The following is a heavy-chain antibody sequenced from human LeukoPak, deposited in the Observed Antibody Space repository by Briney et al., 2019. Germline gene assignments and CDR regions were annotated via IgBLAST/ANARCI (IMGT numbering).Heavy chain of an antibody. CDR2: IYYSGST. Sequence: TSSETLSLTCTVSGGSISSSSYYWGWIRQPPGKGLEWIGSIYYSGSTYYNPSLKSRVTISVDTSKNQFSLKLSSVTAADTAVYYCARGDGSGSSPYYNWFDPWGQGTLVTVSS. D-gene: IGHD3-10*01. CDR3: ARGDGSGSSPYYNWFDP. J-gene: IGHJ5*02. CDR1: GGSISSSSYY. V-gene: IGHV4-39*07.